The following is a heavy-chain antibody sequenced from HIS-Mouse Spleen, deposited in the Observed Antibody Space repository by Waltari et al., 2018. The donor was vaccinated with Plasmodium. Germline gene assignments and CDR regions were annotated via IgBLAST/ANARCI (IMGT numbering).Heavy chain of an antibody. Sequence: QVQLVESGGGVVQPGRSLRLSCAASGFTFSSYAMHWVRQAPGKWLEWVAVIAYDGSNKYYADPVKGRFTISRDNSKTTLYLQMNSLRAEDTAVYYCARLYYDFWSGYYPYGMDVWGQGTTVTVSS. D-gene: IGHD3-3*01. V-gene: IGHV3-30*04. CDR2: IAYDGSNK. J-gene: IGHJ6*02. CDR3: ARLYYDFWSGYYPYGMDV. CDR1: GFTFSSYA.